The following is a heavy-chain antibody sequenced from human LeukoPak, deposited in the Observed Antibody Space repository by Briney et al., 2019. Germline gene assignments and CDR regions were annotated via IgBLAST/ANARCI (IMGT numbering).Heavy chain of an antibody. J-gene: IGHJ4*02. Sequence: SQTLSLTCTVSGRSISSGSYYWSWIRQPAGKGLEWIGRIYTSRSTNYNPSLKSRVTISVDTSKNQFSLKLSSVTAADTAVYYCARLPVVAAITVWGQGTLVTVSS. CDR3: ARLPVVAAITV. V-gene: IGHV4-61*02. CDR2: IYTSRST. D-gene: IGHD2-15*01. CDR1: GRSISSGSYY.